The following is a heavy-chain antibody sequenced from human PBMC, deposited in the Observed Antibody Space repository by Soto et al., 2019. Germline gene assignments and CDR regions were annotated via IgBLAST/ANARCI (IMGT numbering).Heavy chain of an antibody. CDR1: GFTFSNYA. CDR2: IRNSGGST. Sequence: GGSLRLSCVVSGFTFSNYAMSWVRQAPGKGLEWVSGIRNSGGSTYYADSVKGRFTISRDNSKNTLYLQMNSLRAEDTAIYYCAKGDRGYCSGGSCYLGDYWGQGALVTVSS. J-gene: IGHJ4*02. V-gene: IGHV3-23*01. CDR3: AKGDRGYCSGGSCYLGDY. D-gene: IGHD2-15*01.